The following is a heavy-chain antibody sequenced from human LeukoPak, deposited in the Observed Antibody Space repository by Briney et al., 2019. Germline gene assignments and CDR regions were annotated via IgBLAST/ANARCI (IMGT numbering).Heavy chain of an antibody. CDR1: GYNFKTHG. D-gene: IGHD3-10*01. Sequence: GASVKVSCKTSGYNFKTHGISWVRQAPGQGLEWMGWVSGYTGDIAYAQKLQGRVTMTTDTSTSTAYMELRSLRSDDTAVYYCAVYGSGSYLNRNFDYWGQGTLVTVSS. V-gene: IGHV1-18*01. CDR3: AVYGSGSYLNRNFDY. J-gene: IGHJ4*02. CDR2: VSGYTGDI.